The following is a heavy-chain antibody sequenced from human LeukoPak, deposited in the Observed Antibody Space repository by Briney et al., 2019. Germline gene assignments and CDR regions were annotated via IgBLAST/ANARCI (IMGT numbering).Heavy chain of an antibody. Sequence: GGSLRLSCAASGFTVSSNYINWVRQAPGRGLEWVSVIYSGGTTYYSDSVKGRFTISRDNSKNTLYFQMNSLRVEDTAVYYCARGIAAAYYAFDIWGQGTMLTVSS. V-gene: IGHV3-53*01. CDR2: IYSGGTT. D-gene: IGHD6-13*01. CDR3: ARGIAAAYYAFDI. CDR1: GFTVSSNY. J-gene: IGHJ3*02.